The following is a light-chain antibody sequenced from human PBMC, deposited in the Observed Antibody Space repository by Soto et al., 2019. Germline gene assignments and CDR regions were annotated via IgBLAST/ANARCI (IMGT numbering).Light chain of an antibody. CDR1: SSNIGAGYD. J-gene: IGLJ2*01. Sequence: QLVLTQPPSVSGAPGQRVTISCTGSSSNIGAGYDVHWYQQLPGTAPKLLIYGNSNRPSGVPDRFSGSKSGTSASLAITGLQAEDEADYYCQSYDSSSDVVFGGGTQLTVL. V-gene: IGLV1-40*01. CDR2: GNS. CDR3: QSYDSSSDVV.